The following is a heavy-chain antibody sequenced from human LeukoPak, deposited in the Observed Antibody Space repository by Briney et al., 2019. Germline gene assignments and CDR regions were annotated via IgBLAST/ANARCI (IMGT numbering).Heavy chain of an antibody. V-gene: IGHV1-69*04. J-gene: IGHJ4*02. CDR3: AISSYGWNPEYFDF. CDR1: GGTFDNFA. D-gene: IGHD3-16*01. CDR2: IIPIIGLA. Sequence: GAPVKVSCKASGGTFDNFAMSWVRQAPAQGLEWMGRIIPIIGLANYAEKFQGRVTITADRSTRTAFMDLSSLTSEDTAVYYCAISSYGWNPEYFDFWGQGTPVTVSS.